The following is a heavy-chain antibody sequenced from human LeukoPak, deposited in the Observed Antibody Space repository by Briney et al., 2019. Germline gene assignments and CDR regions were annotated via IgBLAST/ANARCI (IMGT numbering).Heavy chain of an antibody. Sequence: SETLSLTCTVFGGSISSGGYYWSWFRQHPGKGLEWIGCIYYSGTTYYHPSLTSRVAISVDTSKNQFSLKPSSVTAADTAVYYCARSGTVTTWNYWGQGTLVTVSS. D-gene: IGHD4-17*01. CDR1: GGSISSGGYY. V-gene: IGHV4-31*03. J-gene: IGHJ4*02. CDR2: IYYSGTT. CDR3: ARSGTVTTWNY.